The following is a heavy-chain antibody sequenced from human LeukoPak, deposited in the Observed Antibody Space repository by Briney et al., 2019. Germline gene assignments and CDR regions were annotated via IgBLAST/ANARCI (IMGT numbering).Heavy chain of an antibody. V-gene: IGHV1-18*01. D-gene: IGHD6-19*01. CDR1: GYTFTSYG. CDR2: ISAYNGNT. J-gene: IGHJ4*02. Sequence: GASVKVSCKASGYTFTSYGISWVRQAPGQGLEWMGWISAYNGNTNYAQKLQGRVTMTTDTSTSTAYMELRSLRSDDTAVYYCASVNPYSSGWYDLDYWGQGTLVTVSS. CDR3: ASVNPYSSGWYDLDY.